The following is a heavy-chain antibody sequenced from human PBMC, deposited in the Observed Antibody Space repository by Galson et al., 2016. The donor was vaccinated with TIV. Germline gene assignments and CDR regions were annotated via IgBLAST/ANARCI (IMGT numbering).Heavy chain of an antibody. CDR2: IVGTGGTT. J-gene: IGHJ3*01. CDR3: AKRKNYGGDAFDL. D-gene: IGHD4-23*01. V-gene: IGHV3-23*01. CDR1: GFTFSTYA. Sequence: SLRLSCAASGFTFSTYAMNWVRQAPGKGLEWVSGIVGTGGTTYYADSVKGRFTISRDNSKNTLYLQMNSLRAEDTAFYYCAKRKNYGGDAFDLWGQGTLVTVSS.